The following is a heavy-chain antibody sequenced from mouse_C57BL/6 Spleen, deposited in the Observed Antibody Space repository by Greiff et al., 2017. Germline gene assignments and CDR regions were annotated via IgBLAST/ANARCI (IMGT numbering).Heavy chain of an antibody. J-gene: IGHJ4*01. CDR1: GYTFTSYW. Sequence: QVQLQQPGAELVKPGASVKLSCKASGYTFTSYWMHWVKQRPGQGLEWIGMIHPNSGSTNYNEKFKSKATLTVDKSSSTAYMQLSSLTSEDSAVYVCAIYVNYADYYGMDNWGQGTSFTVSS. CDR2: IHPNSGST. D-gene: IGHD2-1*01. V-gene: IGHV1-64*01. CDR3: AIYVNYADYYGMDN.